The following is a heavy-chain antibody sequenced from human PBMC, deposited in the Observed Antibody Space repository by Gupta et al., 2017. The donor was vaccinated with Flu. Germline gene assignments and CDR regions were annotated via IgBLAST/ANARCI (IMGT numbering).Heavy chain of an antibody. CDR3: ARSPYYDILTGYYRPRTGNWFDP. J-gene: IGHJ5*02. CDR2: INHSGST. V-gene: IGHV4-34*01. D-gene: IGHD3-9*01. Sequence: WIGEINHSGSTNYNPSLKSRVTISVDTSKNQFSLKLSSVTAADTAVYYCARSPYYDILTGYYRPRTGNWFDPWDQGTLVTVSS.